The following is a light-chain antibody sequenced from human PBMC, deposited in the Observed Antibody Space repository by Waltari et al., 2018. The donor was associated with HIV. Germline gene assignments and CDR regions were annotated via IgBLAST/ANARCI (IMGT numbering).Light chain of an antibody. Sequence: QVVVTQEPSLSVSPGGTVTVTCAPVAGTVSRHPYTHWFQLKPGQAPRTLIYDTEKGHPWTPGRFAGSLIGGRAALMLAGALPDDEADYYCLLSYFGVRVFGGGTKLTV. J-gene: IGLJ3*02. CDR1: AGTVSRHPY. CDR2: DTE. CDR3: LLSYFGVRV. V-gene: IGLV7-46*01.